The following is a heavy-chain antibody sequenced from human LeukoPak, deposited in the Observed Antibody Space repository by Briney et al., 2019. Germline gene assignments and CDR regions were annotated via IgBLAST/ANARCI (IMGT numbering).Heavy chain of an antibody. CDR2: IYYSGST. Sequence: SETLSLTCTVSGGSFSSGSYYWSWIRQPPGKGLEWIGYIYYSGSTNYNPSLKSRVTISVDTSKNQFSLKLSSVTAADTAVYYCAREVIGTGDFDYWGQGTLVTVSS. J-gene: IGHJ4*02. V-gene: IGHV4-61*01. CDR1: GGSFSSGSYY. D-gene: IGHD7-27*01. CDR3: AREVIGTGDFDY.